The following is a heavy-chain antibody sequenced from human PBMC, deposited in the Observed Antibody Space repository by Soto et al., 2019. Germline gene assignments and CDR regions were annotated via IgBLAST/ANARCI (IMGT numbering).Heavy chain of an antibody. CDR2: INHSGST. Sequence: SETLSLTCAVYGGSFSGYYWTWIRQSPGKGLEWVGEINHSGSTNYNPSLKSRVTISVDTSKNQFSLKLSSVTAADTAIYYCAVGINWFDPWGQGTLVTVSS. J-gene: IGHJ5*02. V-gene: IGHV4-34*01. CDR1: GGSFSGYY. CDR3: AVGINWFDP.